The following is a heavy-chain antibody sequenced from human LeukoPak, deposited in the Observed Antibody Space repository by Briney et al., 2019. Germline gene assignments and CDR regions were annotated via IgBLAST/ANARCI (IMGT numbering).Heavy chain of an antibody. D-gene: IGHD6-19*01. CDR2: IWDDGSNR. Sequence: GGSLRLSCAASGFTFSSYWMHWLRQAPGKGLEWVAVIWDDGSNRFYTDSVKGRFTVSRDNANNTLYLQMNSLTAEDTAVYYCAKDMTIDVAGVLLLFDPLDIWGQGTLVTVSS. CDR3: AKDMTIDVAGVLLLFDPLDI. J-gene: IGHJ4*01. CDR1: GFTFSSYW. V-gene: IGHV3-33*06.